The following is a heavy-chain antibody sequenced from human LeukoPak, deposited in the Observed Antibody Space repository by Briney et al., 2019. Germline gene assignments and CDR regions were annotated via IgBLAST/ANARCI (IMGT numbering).Heavy chain of an antibody. CDR1: RGSISSDSISSYY. CDR3: ARRFGI. J-gene: IGHJ3*02. CDR2: IYYSGTT. V-gene: IGHV4-61*01. Sequence: SETLSLTCTVSRGSISSDSISSYYSSWIRQPPGKGLEWIGYIYYSGTTNYNPSLKSRVTISIDTSKNQFSLKLRSVTAADTAVYYCARRFGIWGQGTMVTVSS. D-gene: IGHD3-10*01.